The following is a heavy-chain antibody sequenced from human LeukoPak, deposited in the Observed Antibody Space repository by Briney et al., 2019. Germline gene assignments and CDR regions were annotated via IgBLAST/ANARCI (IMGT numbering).Heavy chain of an antibody. CDR1: GGSLSSYY. CDR2: IYTSGST. V-gene: IGHV4-4*09. D-gene: IGHD6-6*01. J-gene: IGHJ4*02. Sequence: SETLSLTCTVSGGSLSSYYWSWIRQPPGKGLEWIGYIYTSGSTNYNPSLKSRVTISVDTSKNQFSLKLSSVTAADTAVYYCARETYSSSVDYWGQGTLVTVSS. CDR3: ARETYSSSVDY.